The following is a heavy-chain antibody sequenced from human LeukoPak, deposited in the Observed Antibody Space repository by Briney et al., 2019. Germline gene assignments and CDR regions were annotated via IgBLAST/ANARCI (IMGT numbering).Heavy chain of an antibody. V-gene: IGHV4-34*01. Sequence: PSETLSLTCAVYGGSFSGYYWSWIRQPPGKGLEWLGEINHSGSTNYNPSLKSRVTISVDTSKNQFSLKLSSVTAADTAVYYCARVVVVPAAIRSRSSSSKKGAFDIWGQGTMVTVSS. D-gene: IGHD2-2*01. CDR3: ARVVVVPAAIRSRSSSSKKGAFDI. CDR1: GGSFSGYY. J-gene: IGHJ3*02. CDR2: INHSGST.